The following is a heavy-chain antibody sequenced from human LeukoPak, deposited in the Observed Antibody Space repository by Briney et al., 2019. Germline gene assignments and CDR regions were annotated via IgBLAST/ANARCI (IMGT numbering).Heavy chain of an antibody. CDR1: GGTFKNHA. D-gene: IGHD3-16*01. J-gene: IGHJ6*03. CDR3: ARSPRGAYYHYYMDV. CDR2: IIPIFGTA. V-gene: IGHV1-69*13. Sequence: WASVKVSCKASGGTFKNHAFTWVRQAPRQGLERMGGIIPIFGTADYAQKFQGRVTITADEVRSTVYMDLSSLRSEDTAVYYCARSPRGAYYHYYMDVWGKGTTVTVSS.